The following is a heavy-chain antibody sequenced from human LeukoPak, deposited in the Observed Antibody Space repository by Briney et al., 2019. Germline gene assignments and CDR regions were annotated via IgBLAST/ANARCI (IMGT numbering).Heavy chain of an antibody. Sequence: SETLSLTCTVSGGSVSSGSYYCSWIRRPPGKGLEWIGYIYYSGSTNYNPSLKSRVTISVDTSKSQFSLRLTSVTVADTAVYYCARRGGSGSSYCFDPWGQGTLVTVSS. V-gene: IGHV4-61*01. CDR2: IYYSGST. CDR3: ARRGGSGSSYCFDP. D-gene: IGHD1-26*01. CDR1: GGSVSSGSYY. J-gene: IGHJ5*02.